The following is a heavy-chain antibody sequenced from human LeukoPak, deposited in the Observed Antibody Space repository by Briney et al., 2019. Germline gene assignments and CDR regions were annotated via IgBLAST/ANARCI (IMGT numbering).Heavy chain of an antibody. Sequence: GGSLRLSCAASGFTFSNYEMNWVRQTPGKGLEWVSYISDHGKSRNYVDSVKGRFTISRDNAKNSLYLQMNSLRAEDTAVYYCARTKYSGSYGGYFDYWGQGTLVTVSS. D-gene: IGHD1-26*01. J-gene: IGHJ4*02. CDR3: ARTKYSGSYGGYFDY. CDR2: ISDHGKSR. V-gene: IGHV3-48*03. CDR1: GFTFSNYE.